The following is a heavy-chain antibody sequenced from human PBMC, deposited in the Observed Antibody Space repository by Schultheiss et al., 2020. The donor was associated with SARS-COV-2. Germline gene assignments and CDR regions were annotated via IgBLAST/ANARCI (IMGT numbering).Heavy chain of an antibody. J-gene: IGHJ4*02. CDR1: GGSFSGYY. D-gene: IGHD2-15*01. CDR3: ASHFSYCSGGSCYTFDY. V-gene: IGHV4-34*01. Sequence: SETLSLTCAVYGGSFSGYYWSWIRQPPGKGLEWIGEINHIGSTNYNPSLKSRVTISVDTSKNQFSLKLSSVTAADTAVYYCASHFSYCSGGSCYTFDYWGQGTLVTVSS. CDR2: INHIGST.